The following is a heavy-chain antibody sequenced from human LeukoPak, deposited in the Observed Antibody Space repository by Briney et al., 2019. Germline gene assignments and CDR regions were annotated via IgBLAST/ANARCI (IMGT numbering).Heavy chain of an antibody. CDR2: IYYSGST. Sequence: SETLSLTRTVSGGSISSSSYYWGWIRQPPGKGLEWIGSIYYSGSTYYNPSLKSRVTISVDTSKNQFSLKLSSVTAADTAVYYCASVRSSTSCFDYWGQGTLVTVSS. D-gene: IGHD2-2*01. CDR3: ASVRSSTSCFDY. V-gene: IGHV4-39*07. J-gene: IGHJ4*02. CDR1: GGSISSSSYY.